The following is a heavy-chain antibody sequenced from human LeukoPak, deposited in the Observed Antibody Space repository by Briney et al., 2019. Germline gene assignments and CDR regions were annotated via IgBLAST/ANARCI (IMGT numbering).Heavy chain of an antibody. CDR1: GGSISSYY. D-gene: IGHD3-10*01. Sequence: SETLSLTCTVSGGSISSYYWSWIRQPPGKGLEGIGYIYYSGSTNYNPSLKSRVTISVDTSKNQFSLKLSSVTAADTAVYYCARQSWFGESFDYWGQGTLVTVSS. CDR3: ARQSWFGESFDY. CDR2: IYYSGST. J-gene: IGHJ4*02. V-gene: IGHV4-59*08.